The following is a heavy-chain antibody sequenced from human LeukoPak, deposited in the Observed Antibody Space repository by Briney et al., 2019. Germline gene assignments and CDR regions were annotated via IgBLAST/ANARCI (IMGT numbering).Heavy chain of an antibody. Sequence: KPSETLSLTCTVSGGSVSSYYWSWIRQPPGKGLEWIGYIYYSGSTNYNPSLKSRVTISVDTSKNQFSLKLSSVTAADTAVYYCARGDDRFVFDYWGQGTLVTVSS. V-gene: IGHV4-59*02. J-gene: IGHJ4*02. CDR3: ARGDDRFVFDY. CDR1: GGSVSSYY. D-gene: IGHD1-1*01. CDR2: IYYSGST.